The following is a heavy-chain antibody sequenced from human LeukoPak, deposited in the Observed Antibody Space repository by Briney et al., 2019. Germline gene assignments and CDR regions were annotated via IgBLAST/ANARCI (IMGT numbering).Heavy chain of an antibody. D-gene: IGHD3-22*01. V-gene: IGHV4-34*01. J-gene: IGHJ3*02. CDR3: ARPNYYDGYDAFDI. CDR2: INHSGST. Sequence: PSETLSLTCAVYGGSFSGYYWSWIRQPPGKGLEWIGEINHSGSTNYNPSLKSRVTISIDTSKNQFSLKLSSVTAADTAVYYCARPNYYDGYDAFDIWGQGTMVTVSS. CDR1: GGSFSGYY.